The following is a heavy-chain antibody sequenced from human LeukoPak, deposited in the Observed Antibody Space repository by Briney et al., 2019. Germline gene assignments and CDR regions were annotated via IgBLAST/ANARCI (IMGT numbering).Heavy chain of an antibody. Sequence: GGSLRLSCAASGFTFSRYIVSWIRQAPGKGLEWVSVISGSGGNTYYVDSVKGRFTISRDNSKDTLYLQMNSLRAEDTAVYYCAKRSVIMVEGPSYYYYGMDVWGQGTTVIVSS. D-gene: IGHD3-10*01. J-gene: IGHJ6*02. CDR2: ISGSGGNT. V-gene: IGHV3-23*01. CDR1: GFTFSRYI. CDR3: AKRSVIMVEGPSYYYYGMDV.